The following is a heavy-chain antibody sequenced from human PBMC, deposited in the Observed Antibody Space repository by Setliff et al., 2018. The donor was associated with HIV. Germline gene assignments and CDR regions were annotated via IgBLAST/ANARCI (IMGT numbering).Heavy chain of an antibody. D-gene: IGHD6-6*01. Sequence: PSETLSLTCTVSGGSISSYYWSWIRQPPGKGLEWIGYIYYSGSTNYNPSLKSRVTISVDTSKNQFSLKLNSVTAADTAVYYCARDSDLGYSSSARWYFDLWGRGTLVTVSS. V-gene: IGHV4-59*01. CDR1: GGSISSYY. CDR2: IYYSGST. CDR3: ARDSDLGYSSSARWYFDL. J-gene: IGHJ2*01.